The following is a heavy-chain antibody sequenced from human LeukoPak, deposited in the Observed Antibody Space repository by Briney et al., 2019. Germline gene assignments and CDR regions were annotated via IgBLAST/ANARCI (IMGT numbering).Heavy chain of an antibody. Sequence: GASVKVSCEASGYTFTAYLLHWVRQAPGQGREWMGWINPNRGETDYAQNFQGRVTMTRDTSINTAYMDLNRLRPDDTAVYYCVRSPTSGTYYNRPYYFDYWGQGTLVTVSS. CDR2: INPNRGET. CDR1: GYTFTAYL. J-gene: IGHJ4*02. CDR3: VRSPTSGTYYNRPYYFDY. D-gene: IGHD3-10*01. V-gene: IGHV1-2*02.